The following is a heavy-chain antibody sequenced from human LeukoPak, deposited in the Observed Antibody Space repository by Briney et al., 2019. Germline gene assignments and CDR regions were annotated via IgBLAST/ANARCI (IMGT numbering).Heavy chain of an antibody. V-gene: IGHV4-59*08. D-gene: IGHD6-13*01. J-gene: IGHJ4*02. CDR2: IYYSGST. CDR1: GGSITSYY. CDR3: ARLVGYSSSWLLTP. Sequence: PSETLSLTCTVSGGSITSYYWSWIRQPPGKGLEWIGYIYYSGSTSYNPSLKSRVTISVDTSKNQFSLKLSSVTAAGTAVYYCARLVGYSSSWLLTPWGQGTLVTVSS.